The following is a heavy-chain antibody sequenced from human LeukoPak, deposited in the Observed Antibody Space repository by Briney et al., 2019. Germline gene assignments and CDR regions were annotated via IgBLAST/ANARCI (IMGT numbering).Heavy chain of an antibody. CDR1: GGSFSGYY. CDR3: ARHDRWLQLAFDY. V-gene: IGHV4-34*01. Sequence: PSETLSLTCAVYGGSFSGYYWSWIRQPPGKGLEWIGEINHSGSTNYNPSLKSRVTISVDTSKNQFSLKLSSVTATDTAVYYCARHDRWLQLAFDYWGQGTLVTVSS. CDR2: INHSGST. D-gene: IGHD5-24*01. J-gene: IGHJ4*02.